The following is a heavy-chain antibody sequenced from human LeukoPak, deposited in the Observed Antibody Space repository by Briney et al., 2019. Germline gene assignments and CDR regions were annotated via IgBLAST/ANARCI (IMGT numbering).Heavy chain of an antibody. CDR3: ARAPDYGGTARYYYYYYMDV. Sequence: GGSLRLSCAASGFTFSSYAMSWVRQAPGKGLEWVSAISGSGGSTYYADSVKGRFTISRDNSKNTLYLQMNSLRAEDTAAYYCARAPDYGGTARYYYYYYMDVWGKGTTVTVSS. V-gene: IGHV3-23*01. D-gene: IGHD4-23*01. J-gene: IGHJ6*03. CDR2: ISGSGGST. CDR1: GFTFSSYA.